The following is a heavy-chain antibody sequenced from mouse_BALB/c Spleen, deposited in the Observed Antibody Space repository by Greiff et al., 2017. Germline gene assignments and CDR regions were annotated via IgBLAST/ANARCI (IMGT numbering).Heavy chain of an antibody. V-gene: IGHV5-15*02. D-gene: IGHD4-1*01. CDR3: AREGGTRAMDY. CDR1: GFTFSDYG. Sequence: EVMLVESGGGLVQPGGSRKLSCAASGFTFSDYGMAWVRQAPGKGPEWVAFISNLAYSIYYADTVTGRFTISRENAKNTLYLEMSSLRSEDTAMYYCAREGGTRAMDYWGQGTSVTVSS. J-gene: IGHJ4*01. CDR2: ISNLAYSI.